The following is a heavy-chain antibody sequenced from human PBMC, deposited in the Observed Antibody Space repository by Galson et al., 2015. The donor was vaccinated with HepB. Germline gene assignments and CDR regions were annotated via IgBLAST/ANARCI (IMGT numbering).Heavy chain of an antibody. CDR1: GFTFSSYS. J-gene: IGHJ4*02. D-gene: IGHD3-10*01. Sequence: SLRLSCAASGFTFSSYSMNWVRQAPGKGLEWVSSISSSSSYIYYADSVKGRFTISRDNAKNSLYLQMNSLRAEDTAVYYCAKEGGVDYYGSGSYVDYWGQGTLVTVSS. CDR3: AKEGGVDYYGSGSYVDY. CDR2: ISSSSSYI. V-gene: IGHV3-21*01.